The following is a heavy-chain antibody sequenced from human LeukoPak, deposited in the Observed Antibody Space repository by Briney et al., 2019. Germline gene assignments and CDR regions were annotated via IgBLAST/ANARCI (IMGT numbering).Heavy chain of an antibody. CDR2: ISGSGGST. D-gene: IGHD6-19*01. CDR1: GFTFSSYA. Sequence: SGGSLGLSCAASGFTFSSYAMSWVRQAPGKGLEWVSAISGSGGSTYYADSVKGRFTISRDNSKNTLYLQMNSLRAEDTAVYYCAKDPNYSSGWYFDYWGQGTLVTVSS. V-gene: IGHV3-23*01. J-gene: IGHJ4*02. CDR3: AKDPNYSSGWYFDY.